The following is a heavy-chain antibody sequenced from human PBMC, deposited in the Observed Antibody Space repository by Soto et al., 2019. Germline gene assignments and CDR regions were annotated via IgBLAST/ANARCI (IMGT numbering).Heavy chain of an antibody. CDR1: GGSIRGYY. CDR2: MHTSGST. V-gene: IGHV4-4*07. Sequence: QMQLQESGPGLVKPSETLSLTCTVSGGSIRGYYWSWICQSAGMGLEWIGRMHTSGSTNYNPSLKSRVTFSVDMSKNQISLKLASVTAADTALYYCVRASMPKAHFDSWGQGTLVTVSS. J-gene: IGHJ4*02. CDR3: VRASMPKAHFDS. D-gene: IGHD2-2*01.